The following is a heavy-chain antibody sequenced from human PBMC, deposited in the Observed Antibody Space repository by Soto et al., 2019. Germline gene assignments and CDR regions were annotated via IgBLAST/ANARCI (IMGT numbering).Heavy chain of an antibody. CDR1: GFTFSSYA. D-gene: IGHD2-15*01. V-gene: IGHV3-23*01. CDR2: TSGSGGST. CDR3: AKSGLDSFGCSCYFPRAAFDI. Sequence: GGSLRLSCAASGFTFSSYAMSWVRQAPGKGLEWVSATSGSGGSTYYADSVKGRVTISRDNSKNTLYLQMNSLRAEDTAVYYCAKSGLDSFGCSCYFPRAAFDIWGKGTMVTVAS. J-gene: IGHJ3*02.